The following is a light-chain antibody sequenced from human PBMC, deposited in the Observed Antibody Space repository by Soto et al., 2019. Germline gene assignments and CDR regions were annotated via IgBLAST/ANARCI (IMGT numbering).Light chain of an antibody. CDR2: GAS. V-gene: IGKV3-15*01. CDR3: QQYNNWPPRIT. CDR1: QSLSIN. Sequence: EIVLTQSPGTLSLPPGERATLSCRASQSLSINYLTWYQQKPGQAPRLLIYGASTRATGIPARFSGSGSGTEFTLTISSLQSEDFAVYYCQQYNNWPPRITFGQGTRLEIK. J-gene: IGKJ5*01.